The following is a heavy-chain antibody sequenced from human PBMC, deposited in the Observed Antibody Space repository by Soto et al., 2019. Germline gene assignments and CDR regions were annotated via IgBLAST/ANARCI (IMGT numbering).Heavy chain of an antibody. D-gene: IGHD3-9*01. CDR1: GGSISSGDYY. CDR2: IYYSGST. CDR3: ARGLRDILTGYYQPVGY. J-gene: IGHJ4*02. Sequence: PSETLSLTCTVSGGSISSGDYYWSWIRQPPGKGLEWIGYIYYSGSTYYNPSLKSRVTISVDTSKNQFSLKLSSVTAADTAVYYCARGLRDILTGYYQPVGYWGQGTLVTVSS. V-gene: IGHV4-30-4*01.